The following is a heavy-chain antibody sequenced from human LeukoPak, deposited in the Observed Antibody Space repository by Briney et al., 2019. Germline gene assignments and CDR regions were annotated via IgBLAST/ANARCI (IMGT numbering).Heavy chain of an antibody. Sequence: PSETLSLTCTVSGGSISSGDYYWSWIRQPPGKGLEWIGYIYYSGSTYYNPSLKSRVTISADKSKNQFSLKLSSVTAADTAVYYCARVSITVTTFSFDYWGQGTLVTVSS. CDR2: IYYSGST. CDR3: ARVSITVTTFSFDY. D-gene: IGHD4-17*01. CDR1: GGSISSGDYY. V-gene: IGHV4-30-4*08. J-gene: IGHJ4*02.